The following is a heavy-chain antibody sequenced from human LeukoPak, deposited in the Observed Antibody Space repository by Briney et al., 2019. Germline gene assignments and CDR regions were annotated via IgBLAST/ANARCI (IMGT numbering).Heavy chain of an antibody. J-gene: IGHJ5*02. D-gene: IGHD3-9*01. CDR1: GFTFSSYS. Sequence: PGGSLRLSCAASGFTFSSYSMNWVRQAPGKGLEWVSYISSSSSTIYYADSVKGRFTISRDNAKNSLYLQMNSLRAEDTAVYYCARGITYYDILTGRPGWFDPWGQGTLVTVSS. CDR3: ARGITYYDILTGRPGWFDP. V-gene: IGHV3-48*04. CDR2: ISSSSSTI.